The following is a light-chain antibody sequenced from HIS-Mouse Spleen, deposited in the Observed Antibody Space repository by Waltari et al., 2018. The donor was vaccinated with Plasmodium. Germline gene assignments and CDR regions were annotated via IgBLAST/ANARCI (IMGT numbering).Light chain of an antibody. CDR2: GAS. CDR1: QSVSSN. CDR3: QQYNNWSFT. J-gene: IGKJ3*01. Sequence: EIVMTQSPATLSVSPGERATLACRASQSVSSNLAWYQQKPGQAPRLHTYGASTRATGIPARFSGSGSGTEFTLTISSLQSEDFAVYYCQQYNNWSFTFGPGTKVDIK. V-gene: IGKV3-15*01.